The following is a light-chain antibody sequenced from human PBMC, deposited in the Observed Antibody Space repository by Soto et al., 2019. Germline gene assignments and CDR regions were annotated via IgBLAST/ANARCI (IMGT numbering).Light chain of an antibody. CDR3: QTWGTGIHV. J-gene: IGLJ1*01. Sequence: QPVLTQSPSASASLGASVKLTCTLSSGHSSYAIAWHQQQPEKGPRYLMKLNSDGSHSKGDGIPDRFSGSSSGAERYLTISSLQSEDEADYYCQTWGTGIHVFGTATKATVL. CDR1: SGHSSYA. V-gene: IGLV4-69*01. CDR2: LNSDGSH.